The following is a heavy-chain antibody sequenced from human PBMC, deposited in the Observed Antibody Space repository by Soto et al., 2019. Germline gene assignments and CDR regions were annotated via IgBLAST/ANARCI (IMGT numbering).Heavy chain of an antibody. CDR2: IYYSGTT. V-gene: IGHV4-59*12. J-gene: IGHJ4*02. D-gene: IGHD1-26*01. CDR3: MRGGWGDSPIDY. CDR1: GGSINGFY. Sequence: SETLSLTCTVSGGSINGFYWSWIRQPPGKGLEWIGNIYYSGTTQFNPSLKSRVTMSIDGAGNQFSLRLSSVTAADTAVYYCMRGGWGDSPIDYWGQGTQVTVSS.